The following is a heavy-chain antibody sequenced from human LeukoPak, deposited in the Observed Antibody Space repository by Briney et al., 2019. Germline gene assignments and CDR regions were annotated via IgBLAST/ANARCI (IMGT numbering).Heavy chain of an antibody. D-gene: IGHD3-22*01. J-gene: IGHJ4*02. CDR3: ARGGSSGYRMNPFDY. CDR2: ISSSGSTI. V-gene: IGHV3-48*03. Sequence: GGSLRLSCAASGFTFSSYEMNWVRQAPGKGLERVSYISSSGSTIYYADSVKGRFTISRDNAKNSLYLQMNSLRAEDTAVYYCARGGSSGYRMNPFDYWGQGTLVTVSS. CDR1: GFTFSSYE.